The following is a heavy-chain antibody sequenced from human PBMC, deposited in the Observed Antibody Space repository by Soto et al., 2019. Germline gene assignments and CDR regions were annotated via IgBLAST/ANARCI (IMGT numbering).Heavy chain of an antibody. V-gene: IGHV4-61*01. CDR3: ARRVYSSSSYFDY. Sequence: SETLSLTCTVSGGSVSSGSYYWSWIRQPPGKGLEWIGYIYYSGSTNYNPSLKSRVTISVDTSKNQFSLKLSSVTAADTAVYYCARRVYSSSSYFDYWGQGTLVTVSS. CDR1: GGSVSSGSYY. D-gene: IGHD6-13*01. CDR2: IYYSGST. J-gene: IGHJ4*02.